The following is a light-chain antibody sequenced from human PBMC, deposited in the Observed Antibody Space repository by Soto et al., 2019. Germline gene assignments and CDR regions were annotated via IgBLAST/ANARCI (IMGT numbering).Light chain of an antibody. CDR1: SSDVGGYNY. V-gene: IGLV2-14*01. CDR3: SSYTSRSTLV. CDR2: EVS. Sequence: QSALAQPASVSGSPGQSITISCTGTSSDVGGYNYVSWYQHHPGKAPKLIIYEVSYRPSGVSNRFSGSKSGNTASLTISGLQPEDEADYHCSSYTSRSTLVFGGGTKVTVL. J-gene: IGLJ3*02.